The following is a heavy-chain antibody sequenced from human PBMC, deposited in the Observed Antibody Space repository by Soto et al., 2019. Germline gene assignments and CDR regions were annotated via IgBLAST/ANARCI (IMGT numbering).Heavy chain of an antibody. CDR1: GGTYSVYA. CDR3: ARSGCSGGSCYRAFDI. Sequence: GSSVKVYCKASGGTYSVYAISWVRKDPGQGLEWMGGIIPIFGTANYAQKYQGRVTITADESTSTAYMELSSLRSEDTAVYYFARSGCSGGSCYRAFDIWGQGTMVTVSS. J-gene: IGHJ3*02. D-gene: IGHD2-15*01. CDR2: IIPIFGTA. V-gene: IGHV1-69*13.